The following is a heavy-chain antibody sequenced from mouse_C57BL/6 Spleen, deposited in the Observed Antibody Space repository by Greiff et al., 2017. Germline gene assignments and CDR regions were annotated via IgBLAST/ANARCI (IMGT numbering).Heavy chain of an antibody. V-gene: IGHV1-59*01. CDR2: IDPSDSYT. CDR1: GYTFTSYW. J-gene: IGHJ3*01. CDR3: ARGGTAQATGFAY. Sequence: QVQLQQPGAELVRPGTSVKLSCKASGYTFTSYWMHWVKQRPGQGLEWIGVIDPSDSYTNYNQKFKGKATLTVDTSSSTAYMQLSSLTSEESAVYYGARGGTAQATGFAYWGQGTLVTVSA. D-gene: IGHD3-2*02.